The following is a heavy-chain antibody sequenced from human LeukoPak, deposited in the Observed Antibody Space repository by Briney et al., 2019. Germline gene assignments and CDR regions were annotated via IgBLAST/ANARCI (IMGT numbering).Heavy chain of an antibody. Sequence: ETGGSLRLSCAASGFTFSSYAMSWVRQAPGKGLEWVSAISGSGGSTYYADSVKGRFTISRDNSKNTLYLQMNSLRAEDTAVYYCAKDSLLPDDYDSSGPSDYWGQGTLVTVSS. CDR1: GFTFSSYA. D-gene: IGHD3-22*01. CDR2: ISGSGGST. V-gene: IGHV3-23*01. J-gene: IGHJ4*02. CDR3: AKDSLLPDDYDSSGPSDY.